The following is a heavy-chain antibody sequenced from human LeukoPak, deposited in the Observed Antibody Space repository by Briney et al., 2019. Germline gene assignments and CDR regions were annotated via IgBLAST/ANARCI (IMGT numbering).Heavy chain of an antibody. Sequence: SETLSLTCTVSGGSISSYYWSWIRQPPGKGLEWIGYIYYSGSTNYNPSLKSRVTISVDTSKNQFSLKLSSVTAADTAVYYCARQRDRGYYYYMDVWGKGTTVTISS. CDR2: IYYSGST. D-gene: IGHD3-16*02. CDR1: GGSISSYY. J-gene: IGHJ6*03. V-gene: IGHV4-59*08. CDR3: ARQRDRGYYYYMDV.